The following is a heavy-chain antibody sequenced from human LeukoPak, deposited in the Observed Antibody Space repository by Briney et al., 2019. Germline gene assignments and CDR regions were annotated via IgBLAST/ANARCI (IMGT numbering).Heavy chain of an antibody. D-gene: IGHD3-9*01. Sequence: PGGSLRLSCAASGFTFSSYGTHWVRQAPGKGLEWVAVISYDGSNKYYADSVKGRFTISRDNSKNTLYLQMNSLRAEDTAVYYCAKDGGGYDILTGTADYWGQGTLVTVSS. V-gene: IGHV3-30*18. CDR1: GFTFSSYG. CDR3: AKDGGGYDILTGTADY. CDR2: ISYDGSNK. J-gene: IGHJ4*02.